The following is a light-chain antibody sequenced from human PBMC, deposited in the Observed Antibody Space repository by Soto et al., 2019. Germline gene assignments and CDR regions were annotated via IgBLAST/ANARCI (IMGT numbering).Light chain of an antibody. J-gene: IGLJ3*02. CDR3: ETWDSNTRV. Sequence: QLVLTQSSSASASLGSSVKLTCTLSSGHSSYIIAWHQQQPGKATRYLMKLEGSGSYNKGSGVPDRFSGYSSGADRYLTISDLPFEDEADYYCETWDSNTRVFGGGTKLTVL. CDR2: LEGSGSY. V-gene: IGLV4-60*02. CDR1: SGHSSYI.